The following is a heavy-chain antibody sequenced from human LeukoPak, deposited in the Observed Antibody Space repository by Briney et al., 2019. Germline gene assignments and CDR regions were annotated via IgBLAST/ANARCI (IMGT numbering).Heavy chain of an antibody. V-gene: IGHV4-30-2*01. D-gene: IGHD5-12*01. Sequence: SETLSLTCAVYGGSFSGYYWSWIRQPPGKGLEWIGYIYHSGSTYYNPSLKSRVTISVDRSKNQFSLKLSSVTAADTAVYYCARSTGYSGYEIWYFDLWGRGTLVTVSS. CDR3: ARSTGYSGYEIWYFDL. CDR1: GGSFSGYY. CDR2: IYHSGST. J-gene: IGHJ2*01.